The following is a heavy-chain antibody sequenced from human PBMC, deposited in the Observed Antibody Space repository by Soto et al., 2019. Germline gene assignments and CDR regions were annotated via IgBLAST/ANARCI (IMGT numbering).Heavy chain of an antibody. Sequence: QVQLQEPGPGLVKPSQTLSLTCTVSGGSISSGDYYWSWIRQPPGKGLEWIGYIYYSGFTSYNPSLKSGVTISVDTSKNQFSLKLSSVTAADTAVYYCARDIVLVPFFFGYYGMDVWGQGTTVTVSS. CDR2: IYYSGFT. V-gene: IGHV4-30-4*01. J-gene: IGHJ6*02. D-gene: IGHD2-2*01. CDR3: ARDIVLVPFFFGYYGMDV. CDR1: GGSISSGDYY.